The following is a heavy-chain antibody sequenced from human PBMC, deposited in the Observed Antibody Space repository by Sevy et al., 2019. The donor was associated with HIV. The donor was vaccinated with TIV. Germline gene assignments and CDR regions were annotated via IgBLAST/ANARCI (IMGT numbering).Heavy chain of an antibody. CDR1: GGSISGNTYY. J-gene: IGHJ4*02. Sequence: SETLSLTCTVSGGSISGNTYYWGWIRQPPGKGLEWIGNVYNGGSTYYNPCLKSRLTLWVDTSRNQFSLKLRSVTAADTAVYYCARLTNSGWYKIDYWGQGTLVTVSS. CDR2: VYNGGST. V-gene: IGHV4-39*01. D-gene: IGHD6-19*01. CDR3: ARLTNSGWYKIDY.